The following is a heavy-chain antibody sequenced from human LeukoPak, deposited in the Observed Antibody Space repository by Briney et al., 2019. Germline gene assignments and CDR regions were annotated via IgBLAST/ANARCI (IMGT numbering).Heavy chain of an antibody. D-gene: IGHD3-3*01. CDR1: GFTFSSYA. V-gene: IGHV3-23*01. CDR3: AKSMRGYYRFDY. CDR2: ISGSSGST. J-gene: IGHJ4*02. Sequence: PGGSLRLSCAASGFTFSSYAMSWVRQAPGKGLEWVSAISGSSGSTYYADSVKGRFTVSRDNSKNTLLLQMNSLRAEDTALYYCAKSMRGYYRFDYWGQGTLVTVSS.